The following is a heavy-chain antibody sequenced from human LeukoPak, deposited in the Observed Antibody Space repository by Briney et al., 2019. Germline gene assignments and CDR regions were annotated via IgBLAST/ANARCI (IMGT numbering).Heavy chain of an antibody. Sequence: PGGSLRLSRAASGFTFSSYEMNWVRQAPGKGLERVSYISSSGSTIYYADSVKGRFTISRDNAKNSLYLQMNSLRAEDTAVYYCARASITMIYGYYGMDVWGQGTTVTVSS. CDR1: GFTFSSYE. CDR2: ISSSGSTI. D-gene: IGHD3-22*01. V-gene: IGHV3-48*03. CDR3: ARASITMIYGYYGMDV. J-gene: IGHJ6*02.